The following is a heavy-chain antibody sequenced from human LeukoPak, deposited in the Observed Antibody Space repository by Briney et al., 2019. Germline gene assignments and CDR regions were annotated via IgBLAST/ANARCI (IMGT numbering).Heavy chain of an antibody. J-gene: IGHJ3*02. CDR1: GFTFSNAW. D-gene: IGHD3-16*01. CDR2: IKSKTDGGTT. Sequence: GGSLRLSCAASGFTFSNAWMSWVREAPGKGLEWVGRIKSKTDGGTTDYAAPVKGRFTISRDDSKNTLYLQMNSLKTEDTAVYYCTTEWGQGAFDIWGQGTMVSVSS. CDR3: TTEWGQGAFDI. V-gene: IGHV3-15*01.